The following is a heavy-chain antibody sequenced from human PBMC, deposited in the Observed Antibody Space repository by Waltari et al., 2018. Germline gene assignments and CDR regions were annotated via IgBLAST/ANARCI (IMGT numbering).Heavy chain of an antibody. CDR2: INPNSGGT. D-gene: IGHD3-22*01. CDR3: ARDQGYYYDSQYYFDY. J-gene: IGHJ4*02. Sequence: QVQLVQSGAEVKKPGASVQVSCMDSGYTFTGYYLHWVTQAPGQGLEWRGRINPNSGGTNYAQKFQGRVTMTRDTSISTAYMELSRLRSDDTAVYYCARDQGYYYDSQYYFDYWGQGTLVTVSS. V-gene: IGHV1-2*06. CDR1: GYTFTGYY.